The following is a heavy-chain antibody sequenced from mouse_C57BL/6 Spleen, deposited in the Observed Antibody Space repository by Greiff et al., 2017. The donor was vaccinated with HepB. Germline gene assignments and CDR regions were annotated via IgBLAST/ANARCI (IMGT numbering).Heavy chain of an antibody. CDR2: IDPEDGET. D-gene: IGHD4-1*02. J-gene: IGHJ2*01. CDR3: ARWQRPSPNWDDYFDY. Sequence: EVQLQQSGAELVKPGASVKLSCTASGFNIKDYYMHWVKQRTEQGLEWIGRIDPEDGETKYAPKFQGKATITADTSSNTASLQLSSLTSEDTAVYYCARWQRPSPNWDDYFDYWGQGTTLTVSS. V-gene: IGHV14-2*01. CDR1: GFNIKDYY.